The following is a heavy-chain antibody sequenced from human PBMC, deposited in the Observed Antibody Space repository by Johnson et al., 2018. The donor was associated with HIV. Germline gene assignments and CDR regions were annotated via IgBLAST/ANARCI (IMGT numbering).Heavy chain of an antibody. D-gene: IGHD6-13*01. J-gene: IGHJ3*02. V-gene: IGHV3-30*04. CDR3: ARVGYSSSWYLGAFDI. Sequence: QVQLVESGGGVVQPGRSLRLSCAASGFTFSSYAMHWVRQAPGKGLEWVAVISYDGSNKYYADSVKGRFTISRDNSKNTLYLQMNSLSAEDTAVYYCARVGYSSSWYLGAFDIWGQGTMVTVSS. CDR2: ISYDGSNK. CDR1: GFTFSSYA.